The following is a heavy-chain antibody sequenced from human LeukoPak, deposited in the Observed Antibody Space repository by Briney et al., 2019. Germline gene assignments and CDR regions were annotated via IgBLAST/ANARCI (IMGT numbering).Heavy chain of an antibody. V-gene: IGHV3-21*01. J-gene: IGHJ4*02. D-gene: IGHD3-9*01. CDR1: GFTFSSYS. CDR2: ISSSSSYI. CDR3: ARGVRYFDWLGY. Sequence: GGSLRLSCAAPGFTFSSYSMNWVRQAPGKGLEWVSSISSSSSYIYYADSVKGRFTISRDNAKNSLYLQMNSLRAEDTAVYYCARGVRYFDWLGYWGQGTLVTVSS.